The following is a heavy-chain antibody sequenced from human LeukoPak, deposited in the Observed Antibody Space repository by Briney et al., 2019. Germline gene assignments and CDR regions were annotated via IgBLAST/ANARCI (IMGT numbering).Heavy chain of an antibody. J-gene: IGHJ4*02. D-gene: IGHD5-24*01. V-gene: IGHV1-18*01. CDR3: ARDLGEVEMAAIFFDY. CDR2: ISAYNGKI. CDR1: GYSFTSFG. Sequence: ASVNVSCKASGYSFTSFGGSWVRQAPGQGLEWMGWISAYNGKIKYAQNLQGRVTLTQDTSTSTAYMELRSLRSDDTAMYYCARDLGEVEMAAIFFDYWGQGTLVTVSS.